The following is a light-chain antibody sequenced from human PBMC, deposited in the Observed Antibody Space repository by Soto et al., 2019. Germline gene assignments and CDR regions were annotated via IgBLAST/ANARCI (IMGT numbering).Light chain of an antibody. V-gene: IGKV3-15*01. J-gene: IGKJ1*01. Sequence: EIVVTQSPATLSVSPGERATLSCTASENVTSSLAWYQQKPGQAPRLLIYAASTRAAGIPDRFSGSGSGTDFTLTITPLQSEDFAIYFCQQYDTWWTFGQGTRVQI. CDR1: ENVTSS. CDR2: AAS. CDR3: QQYDTWWT.